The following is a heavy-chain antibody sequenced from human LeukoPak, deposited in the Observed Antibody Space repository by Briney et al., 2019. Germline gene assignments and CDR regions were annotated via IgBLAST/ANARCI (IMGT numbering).Heavy chain of an antibody. CDR1: GGSVSTDY. J-gene: IGHJ4*02. CDR3: ARVSGTVRCGSSWHLIN. D-gene: IGHD6-13*01. CDR2: VDNRGST. V-gene: IGHV4-59*02. Sequence: SEPLSLTCTVSGGSVSTDYWNWIRQPPGKGLEWIGYVDNRGSTKYSPSLKSRVAISVDTSRNQFSLKLSSVTAADTAVYYCARVSGTVRCGSSWHLINWGQGALVIVSS.